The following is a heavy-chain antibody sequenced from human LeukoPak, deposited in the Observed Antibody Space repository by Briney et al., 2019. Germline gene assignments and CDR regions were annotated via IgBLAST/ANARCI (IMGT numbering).Heavy chain of an antibody. CDR2: IKQDGSET. V-gene: IGHV3-7*01. CDR1: GFTFSTYW. D-gene: IGHD6-25*01. Sequence: AGGSLRLSCAASGFTFSTYWMSWVRQTPGVGLEWVANIKQDGSETDYADSVKGRFTISRDNAKNSLYLQMNSLRVEDTAVYYCVRASGPFDIWGQGTMVTVSS. J-gene: IGHJ3*02. CDR3: VRASGPFDI.